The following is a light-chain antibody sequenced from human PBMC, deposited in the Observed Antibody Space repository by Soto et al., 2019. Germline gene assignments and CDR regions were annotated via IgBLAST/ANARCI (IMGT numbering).Light chain of an antibody. Sequence: QSVLTQPASVSGSPGQSITLSCPGTSSDVGGYNYVSWYQQHPGKTPKLMIYDVSNRPSGISNRFSDSKSRNTASLTISWLQSEDEADYYCSSYTTISTRVFGTGTKSPS. CDR1: SSDVGGYNY. CDR3: SSYTTISTRV. J-gene: IGLJ1*01. CDR2: DVS. V-gene: IGLV2-14*03.